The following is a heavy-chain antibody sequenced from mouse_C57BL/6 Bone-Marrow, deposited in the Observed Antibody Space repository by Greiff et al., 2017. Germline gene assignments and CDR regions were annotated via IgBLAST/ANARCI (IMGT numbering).Heavy chain of an antibody. CDR1: GYTFTSYW. CDR3: ARSVYYDYDCWYFDV. Sequence: QVQLQQPGAELVKPGASVTLSCKASGYTFTSYWMHWVKQRPGQGLEWIGMIHPNSGSTNYNEKFKSKATLTVDKSSSTAYMPLSSLSSEDSAVYYCARSVYYDYDCWYFDVWGTGTTVTVSS. J-gene: IGHJ1*03. CDR2: IHPNSGST. D-gene: IGHD2-4*01. V-gene: IGHV1-64*01.